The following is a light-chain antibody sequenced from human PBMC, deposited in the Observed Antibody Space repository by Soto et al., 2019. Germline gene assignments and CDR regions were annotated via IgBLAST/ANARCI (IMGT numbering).Light chain of an antibody. CDR2: GAS. CDR1: QSVYTNY. Sequence: EIVLAQSRGTLSLSPGERATLSCRASQSVYTNYLAWYQQKPGQAPRLLIYGASRRATGIPDRFSGSGSGTDFTLTISRLEPEDFAVYYCQHYGSSPPMYTFGQGTKLEIK. V-gene: IGKV3-20*01. J-gene: IGKJ2*01. CDR3: QHYGSSPPMYT.